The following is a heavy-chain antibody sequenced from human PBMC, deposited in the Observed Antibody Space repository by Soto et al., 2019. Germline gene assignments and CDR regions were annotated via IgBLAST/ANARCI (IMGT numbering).Heavy chain of an antibody. CDR2: INAGNGNT. V-gene: IGHV1-3*01. CDR3: ARDRAAIDFWSGYYFY. CDR1: GYTFTSYA. D-gene: IGHD3-3*01. Sequence: ASVKVSCKASGYTFTSYAMHCVRQAPGQRLEWMGWINAGNGNTKYSQKFQGRVTITRDTSASTAYMELSSLRSEDTAVYYCARDRAAIDFWSGYYFYWGQGTLVTVS. J-gene: IGHJ4*02.